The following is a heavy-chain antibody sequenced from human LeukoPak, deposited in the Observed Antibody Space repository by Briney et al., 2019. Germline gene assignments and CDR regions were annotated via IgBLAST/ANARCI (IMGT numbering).Heavy chain of an antibody. V-gene: IGHV3-30*02. CDR3: AKDRYGDYAAGVDY. J-gene: IGHJ4*02. CDR1: GFTFSSYG. Sequence: GGSLRLSCAASGFTFSSYGMHWVRQAPGKGLEWVAYIQYDGSNEQYADSVKGRFSISRDSSKNILYLQMNSLRAGDTAVYYCAKDRYGDYAAGVDYWGQGTLVTVSS. D-gene: IGHD4-17*01. CDR2: IQYDGSNE.